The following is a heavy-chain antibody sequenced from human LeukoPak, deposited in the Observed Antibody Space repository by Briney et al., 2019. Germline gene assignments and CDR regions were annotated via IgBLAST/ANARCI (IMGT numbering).Heavy chain of an antibody. V-gene: IGHV4-59*01. CDR1: GFTFSSFA. Sequence: PGGSLRLSCAASGFTFSSFAMTWVRQAPGKGLEWVGYLYYSGRTNYNPSLKSRVSISVDTSKNQFSLKLSSVTAADTAVYYCARDPLGLNWFDPWGQGTLVTVSS. D-gene: IGHD7-27*01. J-gene: IGHJ5*02. CDR3: ARDPLGLNWFDP. CDR2: LYYSGRT.